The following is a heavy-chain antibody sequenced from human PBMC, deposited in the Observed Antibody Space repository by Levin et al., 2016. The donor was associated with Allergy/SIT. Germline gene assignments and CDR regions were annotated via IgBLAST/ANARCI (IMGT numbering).Heavy chain of an antibody. J-gene: IGHJ5*02. CDR2: ISGSGYST. Sequence: VRQAPGKGLEWVFVISGSGYSTSSADSVKGRFTISRDNSKNTVYLQMDNLSADDTAVYYCATMIGSAWFDTWGQGTLVTVSS. V-gene: IGHV3-23*01. CDR3: ATMIGSAWFDT. D-gene: IGHD6-19*01.